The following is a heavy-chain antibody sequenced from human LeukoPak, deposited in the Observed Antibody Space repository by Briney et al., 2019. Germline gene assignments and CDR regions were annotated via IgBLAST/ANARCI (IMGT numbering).Heavy chain of an antibody. D-gene: IGHD6-19*01. CDR2: IKQDGSEK. V-gene: IGHV3-7*01. Sequence: PGGSLRLSCAASGFTFSSYWMSWVRQAPGKGLEWVANIKQDGSEKYYVDSVKGRFTISRDNAKNSLYQQMNSLRGEDTAVHYCATSSGWYWGNAFDIWGQGTMATVSS. CDR1: GFTFSSYW. J-gene: IGHJ3*02. CDR3: ATSSGWYWGNAFDI.